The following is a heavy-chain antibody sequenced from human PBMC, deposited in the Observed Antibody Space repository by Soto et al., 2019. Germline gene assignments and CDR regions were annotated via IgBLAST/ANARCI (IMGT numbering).Heavy chain of an antibody. D-gene: IGHD6-13*01. CDR1: GFTFSSYG. V-gene: IGHV3-33*01. CDR3: AREFVGYSSYFPKSYGMDV. J-gene: IGHJ6*02. CDR2: IWYDGSNK. Sequence: GSLRLSCAASGFTFSSYGMHWVRQAPGKGLEWVAVIWYDGSNKYYADSVKGRFTISRDNSKNTLYLQMNSLRAEDTAVYYCAREFVGYSSYFPKSYGMDVWGQGTTVTVSS.